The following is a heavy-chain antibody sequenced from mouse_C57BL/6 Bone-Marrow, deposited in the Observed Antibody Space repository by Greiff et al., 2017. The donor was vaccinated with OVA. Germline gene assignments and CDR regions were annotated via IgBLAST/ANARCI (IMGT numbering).Heavy chain of an antibody. CDR2: INYDGSST. D-gene: IGHD4-1*02. CDR1: GFTFSDYY. V-gene: IGHV5-16*01. Sequence: EVKLVESEGGLVQPGSSMKLSCTSSGFTFSDYYMAWVRQVPEKGLEWVANINYDGSSTYYLDSLKSRFIISRDNAKNILYLQMSSLKSEDTATYYCARVQLERNYFDYWGQGTTLTVSS. CDR3: ARVQLERNYFDY. J-gene: IGHJ2*01.